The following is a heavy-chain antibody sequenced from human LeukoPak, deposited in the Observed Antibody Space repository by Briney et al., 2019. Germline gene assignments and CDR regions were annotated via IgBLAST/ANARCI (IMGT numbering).Heavy chain of an antibody. V-gene: IGHV4-34*01. J-gene: IGHJ5*02. Sequence: PSETLSLTCGVHGDSFRGYYWSWIRQPPGKGLEWIGEINYSGSTTYKPSLKTRVTISLDTSKKQFSLKLKSVTAADTAVYFCASGRFVGYSYGSYSWFDHWGQGTLVIVSS. D-gene: IGHD5-18*01. CDR2: INYSGST. CDR3: ASGRFVGYSYGSYSWFDH. CDR1: GDSFRGYY.